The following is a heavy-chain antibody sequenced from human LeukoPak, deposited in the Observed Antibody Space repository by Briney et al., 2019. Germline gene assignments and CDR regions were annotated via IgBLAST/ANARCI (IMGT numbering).Heavy chain of an antibody. D-gene: IGHD5-18*01. CDR2: ISSSATYI. Sequence: GRSLRLSCAASGFSFSRYSMNWVRQAPGKGLEWVSSISSSATYIYYADSLKGRFTISRDNAKNSLYLHMNSLRAEDTSVYYCARVLYSYGYSEFAFDIWGQGTMVTVSS. CDR3: ARVLYSYGYSEFAFDI. CDR1: GFSFSRYS. J-gene: IGHJ3*02. V-gene: IGHV3-21*01.